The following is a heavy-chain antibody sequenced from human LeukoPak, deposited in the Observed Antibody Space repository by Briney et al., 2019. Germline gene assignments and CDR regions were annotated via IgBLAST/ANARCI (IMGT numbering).Heavy chain of an antibody. CDR2: ICCSCRYK. CDR3: ARDSPVYSSVYGMDV. D-gene: IGHD6-19*01. Sequence: PGGTLRLSCAASGFTFSSCNMHWVRQAPGKGLEWVSSICCSCRYKYYADSVKGRFTISRDNAKNSLYLHMNSLRAEDTAVYYCARDSPVYSSVYGMDVWGQGTTVTVSS. CDR1: GFTFSSCN. J-gene: IGHJ6*02. V-gene: IGHV3-21*01.